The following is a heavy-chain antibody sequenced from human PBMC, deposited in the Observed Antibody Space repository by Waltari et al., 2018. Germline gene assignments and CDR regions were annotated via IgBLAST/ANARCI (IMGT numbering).Heavy chain of an antibody. Sequence: VQLQESGPGLVKPSETLSLTCAVFGYSISSGYYWGWIRQPPGKGLEWIGSIYHSGSTYYKPSLKSRATISVDTSKNQFSLRLSAVTAADTAVYYCARLGNMITFRGVIVPSSDAFDIWGQGTMVTVSS. CDR2: IYHSGST. V-gene: IGHV4-38-2*01. J-gene: IGHJ3*02. CDR1: GYSISSGYY. D-gene: IGHD3-16*02. CDR3: ARLGNMITFRGVIVPSSDAFDI.